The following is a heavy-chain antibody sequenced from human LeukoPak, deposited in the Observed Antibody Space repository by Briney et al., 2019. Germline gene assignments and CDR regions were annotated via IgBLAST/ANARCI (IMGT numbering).Heavy chain of an antibody. Sequence: PGGSLRLSCAASGFTFSSYAMSWVRQAPGKGLEWVAAISGSGGSTYYADSVTGRFTISRDNSKNTLYLQMNSLRAEDTAVYYCAKDLFGRYDSSGYPIRRIDYWGQGTLVTVSS. J-gene: IGHJ4*02. D-gene: IGHD3-22*01. V-gene: IGHV3-23*01. CDR2: ISGSGGST. CDR1: GFTFSSYA. CDR3: AKDLFGRYDSSGYPIRRIDY.